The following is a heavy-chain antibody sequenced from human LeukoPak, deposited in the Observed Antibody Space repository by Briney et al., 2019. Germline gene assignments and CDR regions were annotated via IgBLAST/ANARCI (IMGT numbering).Heavy chain of an antibody. CDR1: GYTFTSYY. J-gene: IGHJ4*02. D-gene: IGHD2-2*01. CDR3: ARGYCSSSSCPYPPFDY. V-gene: IGHV1-8*03. CDR2: MNPNSGNT. Sequence: ASVKVSGMASGYTFTSYYIHWVRQATGQGLEWMGWMNPNSGNTGYAQRFQGRVTITRDSSISTAYMELSSLTSEDTAVFYCARGYCSSSSCPYPPFDYWGQGTLVTVSS.